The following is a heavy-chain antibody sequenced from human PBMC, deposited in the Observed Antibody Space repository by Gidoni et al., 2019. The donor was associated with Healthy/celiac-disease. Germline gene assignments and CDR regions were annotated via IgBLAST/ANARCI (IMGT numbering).Heavy chain of an antibody. CDR1: GYSFTSSW. D-gene: IGHD2-15*01. CDR3: ASRLRITNCSGGSCYPVGFDP. CDR2: IYPGDSDT. Sequence: EVQLVQSGAEVKKPGESLKISCKGSGYSFTSSWIGWVRQMPGKGLEWMGIIYPGDSDTRYSPSFQGQVTISADKSISTAYLQWSSLKASDTAMYYCASRLRITNCSGGSCYPVGFDPWGQGTLVTVSS. J-gene: IGHJ5*02. V-gene: IGHV5-51*01.